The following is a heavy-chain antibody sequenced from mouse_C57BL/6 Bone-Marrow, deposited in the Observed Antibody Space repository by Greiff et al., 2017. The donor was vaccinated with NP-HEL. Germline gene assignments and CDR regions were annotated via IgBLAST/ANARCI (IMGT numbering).Heavy chain of an antibody. J-gene: IGHJ4*01. CDR1: GYTFTSYW. CDR3: AREEYGSSYDYARDN. V-gene: IGHV1-69*01. Sequence: QVHVKQPGAELVMPGASVKLSCKASGYTFTSYWMHWVKQRPGQGLEWIGEIDPSDSYTNYNQKFKGKSTLTVDKSSSTAYMQLSSLTSEDSAVYYCAREEYGSSYDYARDNWGQGTSVTVSS. D-gene: IGHD1-1*01. CDR2: IDPSDSYT.